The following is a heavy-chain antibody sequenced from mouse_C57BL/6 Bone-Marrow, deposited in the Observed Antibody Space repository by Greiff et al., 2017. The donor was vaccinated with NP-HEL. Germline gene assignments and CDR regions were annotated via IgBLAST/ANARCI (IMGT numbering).Heavy chain of an antibody. Sequence: QVQLQQPGAELVMPGASVKLSCEASGYTFTSYWMHWVKQRPGQGLEWIGEIDPSDSYTNYNQKFKGKSTLTVDKSSSTAYMQLSSLTSEDSAVYYCARAGYGNGSQFADWGQGTLVTVSA. CDR2: IDPSDSYT. J-gene: IGHJ3*01. CDR3: ARAGYGNGSQFAD. D-gene: IGHD2-1*01. CDR1: GYTFTSYW. V-gene: IGHV1-69*01.